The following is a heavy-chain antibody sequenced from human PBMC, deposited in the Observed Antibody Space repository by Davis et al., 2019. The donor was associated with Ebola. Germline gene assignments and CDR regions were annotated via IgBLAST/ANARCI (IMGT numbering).Heavy chain of an antibody. D-gene: IGHD2-2*01. CDR2: ISSSGSTI. V-gene: IGHV3-11*01. Sequence: GGSLRLSCAASGFTFSDYYMSWIRQAPGKGLEWVSYISSSGSTIYYADSVKGRFTISRDNAKNSLYLQMNSLRAEDTAVYYCARTGRYCSSTSCYGGYWGQGTLVTVSS. CDR1: GFTFSDYY. CDR3: ARTGRYCSSTSCYGGY. J-gene: IGHJ4*02.